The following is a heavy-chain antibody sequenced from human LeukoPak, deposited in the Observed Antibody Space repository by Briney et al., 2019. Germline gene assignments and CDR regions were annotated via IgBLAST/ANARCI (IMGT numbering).Heavy chain of an antibody. CDR3: AKVLSMIRGVGAFDI. CDR1: GFTVSSNY. J-gene: IGHJ3*02. V-gene: IGHV3-53*05. CDR2: IYSGGST. Sequence: GGSLRLSCAASGFTVSSNYMSWVRQAPGKGLEWVSVIYSGGSTYYADSVKGRFTISRDNAKNSLYLQMNSLRAEDTALYYCAKVLSMIRGVGAFDIWGQGTMVTVSS. D-gene: IGHD3-10*01.